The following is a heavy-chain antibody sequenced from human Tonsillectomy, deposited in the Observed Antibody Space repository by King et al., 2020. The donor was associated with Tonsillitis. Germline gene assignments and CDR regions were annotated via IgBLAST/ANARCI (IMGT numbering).Heavy chain of an antibody. CDR1: GFTFSSYS. Sequence: VQLVESGGGLVQPGGSLRLSCAASGFTFSSYSMNWVRQAPGKGLEWVSYISSSSSTIYYADSVKGRFTISRDNAKNSLYLQMNSLRDEDTAVYYCAIDEPTYYYGSGSYYKTPLDVWGQGTTVTVSS. CDR3: AIDEPTYYYGSGSYYKTPLDV. CDR2: ISSSSSTI. D-gene: IGHD3-10*01. J-gene: IGHJ6*02. V-gene: IGHV3-48*02.